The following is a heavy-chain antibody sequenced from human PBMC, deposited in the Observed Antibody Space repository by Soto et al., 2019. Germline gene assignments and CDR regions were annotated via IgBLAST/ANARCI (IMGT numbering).Heavy chain of an antibody. CDR3: VRKGGYFPNGYLVS. D-gene: IGHD3-22*01. CDR2: IGRTSTDT. Sequence: QLVESGGGLVQPGGSLRLACAASGFTLSVYTMHCVRQAPGEGLEWVSCIGRTSTDTYYADSLKGRFTISRDNAKNSVYLPINTLRVEDMAVYYCVRKGGYFPNGYLVSWGQGTLVPVSS. V-gene: IGHV3-48*01. J-gene: IGHJ4*02. CDR1: GFTLSVYT.